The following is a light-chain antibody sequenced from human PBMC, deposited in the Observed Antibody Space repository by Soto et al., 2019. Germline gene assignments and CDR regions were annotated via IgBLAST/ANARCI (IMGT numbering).Light chain of an antibody. J-gene: IGKJ2*01. Sequence: DIQMTHSHSTLSASVGDRDTITCRASQSIGRFLNWHQQKPGKAPNVLINVASTLQSGVPSRFSGSGSGTDFTFTISSLQPEDIATYYCQQYDNLPYTFGQGTKVDIK. V-gene: IGKV1-33*01. CDR1: QSIGRF. CDR2: VAS. CDR3: QQYDNLPYT.